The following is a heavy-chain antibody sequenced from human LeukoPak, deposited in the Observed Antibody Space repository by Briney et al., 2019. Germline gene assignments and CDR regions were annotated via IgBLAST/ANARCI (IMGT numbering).Heavy chain of an antibody. Sequence: GGSLTLSCAASGFTFSSYWMNWARQAPGKGLEWVASINHNGDVNYYVDSVKGRFTISRDNAKNSLYLQMSNLRAEDTAVYFCARGGGLDVWGQGATVTVSS. J-gene: IGHJ6*02. D-gene: IGHD3-16*01. CDR3: ARGGGLDV. CDR1: GFTFSSYW. CDR2: INHNGDVN. V-gene: IGHV3-7*03.